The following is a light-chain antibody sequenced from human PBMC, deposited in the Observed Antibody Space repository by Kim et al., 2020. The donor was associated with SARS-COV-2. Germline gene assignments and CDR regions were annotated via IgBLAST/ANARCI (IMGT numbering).Light chain of an antibody. CDR2: RNN. Sequence: AKLDCPGNSKHVGKQGTTWLQQLQGHPPKVLSFRNNNRPSRISERFSASRSGNTASLTITGLQPEDEADYYCSAWDGSLTAVVFGGGTQLTVL. V-gene: IGLV10-54*01. CDR1: SKHVGKQG. J-gene: IGLJ2*01. CDR3: SAWDGSLTAVV.